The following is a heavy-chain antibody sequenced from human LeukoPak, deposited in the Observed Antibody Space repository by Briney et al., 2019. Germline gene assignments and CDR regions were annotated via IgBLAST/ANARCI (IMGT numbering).Heavy chain of an antibody. V-gene: IGHV5-51*01. CDR1: GYSFTTYW. Sequence: RGESLKISCKGSGYSFTTYWIGWVRQMPGKGLEWMGIIYPGDSDARYSPSFQGQVTISADKSINTAYLQWSSLTASDTAMYYCARQLYSGNYYDTFDIWGQGTMVTVSS. CDR2: IYPGDSDA. J-gene: IGHJ3*02. CDR3: ARQLYSGNYYDTFDI. D-gene: IGHD1-26*01.